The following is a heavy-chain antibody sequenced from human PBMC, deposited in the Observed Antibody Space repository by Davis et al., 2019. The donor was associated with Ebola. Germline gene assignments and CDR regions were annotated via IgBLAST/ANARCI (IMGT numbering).Heavy chain of an antibody. CDR1: GGTFSSYA. CDR2: IIPSFGTA. Sequence: SVKVSCKASGGTFSSYAISWVRQAPGQGLEWMGWIIPSFGTANYAQKFQGRVTITADESTSTAYMELSSLRSEDTAVYYCARATFGYNSGWYADYWGQGTLVTVSS. J-gene: IGHJ4*02. D-gene: IGHD6-19*01. V-gene: IGHV1-69*13. CDR3: ARATFGYNSGWYADY.